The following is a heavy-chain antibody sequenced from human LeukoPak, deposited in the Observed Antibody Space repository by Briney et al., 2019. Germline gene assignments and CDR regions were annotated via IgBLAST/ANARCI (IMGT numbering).Heavy chain of an antibody. CDR3: AKDPPTVMANAFHI. CDR2: ISGSGGTT. J-gene: IGHJ3*02. CDR1: GFTFSRYG. Sequence: GGSLRLPCAASGFTFSRYGMSWVRQAPGKGLGWVSSISGSGGTTYYADSVKGRFTISRDNSKNTLYLQMNSLRADDTAVYSCAKDPPTVMANAFHIWGQGTMVTVS. D-gene: IGHD5-18*01. V-gene: IGHV3-23*01.